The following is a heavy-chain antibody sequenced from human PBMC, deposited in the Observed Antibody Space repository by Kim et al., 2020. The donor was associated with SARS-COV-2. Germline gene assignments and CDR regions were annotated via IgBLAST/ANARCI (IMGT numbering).Heavy chain of an antibody. CDR1: GGSISSSSYY. CDR3: ARHVGNSRPGWGFDY. Sequence: SETLSLTCTVSGGSISSSSYYWGWIRQPPGKGLEWIGSIYYSGSTYYNPSLKSRVTISVDTSKNQFSLKLSSVTAADTAVYYCARHVGNSRPGWGFDYWGQGTLVTVSS. J-gene: IGHJ4*02. V-gene: IGHV4-39*01. CDR2: IYYSGST. D-gene: IGHD6-13*01.